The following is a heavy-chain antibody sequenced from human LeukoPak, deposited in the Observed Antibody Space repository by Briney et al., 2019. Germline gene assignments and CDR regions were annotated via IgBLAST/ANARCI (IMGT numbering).Heavy chain of an antibody. CDR1: GGSISSYY. J-gene: IGHJ4*02. D-gene: IGHD4-17*01. CDR2: IYTSGST. CDR3: ARLSGDYVAFDY. V-gene: IGHV4-4*08. Sequence: SETLSLTCTVSGGSISSYYWSWIRQPPGKGLEWIGRIYTSGSTNYNPSLKSRVSISLDTSKNQFSLKLSSVTAADTAVYYCARLSGDYVAFDYWGQGTLVTVSS.